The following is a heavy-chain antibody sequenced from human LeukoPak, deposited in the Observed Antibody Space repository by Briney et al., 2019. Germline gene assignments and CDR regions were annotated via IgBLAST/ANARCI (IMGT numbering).Heavy chain of an antibody. V-gene: IGHV3-48*03. Sequence: QPGGSLRLSCAASGFTFSSYAMSWVRQAPGKGLEWVSYISSSGSTIYYADSVKGRFTISRDNAKNSLYLQMNSLRAEDTAVYYCARAEDIVGQWLVYYFDYWGQGTLVTVSS. CDR2: ISSSGSTI. D-gene: IGHD6-19*01. J-gene: IGHJ4*02. CDR1: GFTFSSYA. CDR3: ARAEDIVGQWLVYYFDY.